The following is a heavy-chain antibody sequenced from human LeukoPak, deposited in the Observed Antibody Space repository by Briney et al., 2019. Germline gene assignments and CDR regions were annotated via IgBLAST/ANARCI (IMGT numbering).Heavy chain of an antibody. J-gene: IGHJ4*02. Sequence: SETLSLTCTVSGGSISGDYWSWIRQPPGKGLEWIGYIHYTGSTNYNPSLKSRVTISVDTSKNQFSLQLSSVTATDTAVYFCARHSSSWYPDYWGQGTLVTVSS. D-gene: IGHD6-13*01. CDR2: IHYTGST. CDR3: ARHSSSWYPDY. CDR1: GGSISGDY. V-gene: IGHV4-59*08.